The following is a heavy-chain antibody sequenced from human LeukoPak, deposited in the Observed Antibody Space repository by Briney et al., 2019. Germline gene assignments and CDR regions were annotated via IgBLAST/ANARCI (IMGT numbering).Heavy chain of an antibody. J-gene: IGHJ5*02. CDR2: ISGSGGST. CDR1: GFTFSSYA. CDR3: AKGYFSGTSCPNWFDP. V-gene: IGHV3-23*01. D-gene: IGHD2-2*01. Sequence: PGGSLRLSCAASGFTFSSYAMSWVRQAPGKGLEWVSAISGSGGSTYYADSVKGRFTISRDNSKNTLYLQMNSLRAEDTAVYYCAKGYFSGTSCPNWFDPWGKGTLVTVSS.